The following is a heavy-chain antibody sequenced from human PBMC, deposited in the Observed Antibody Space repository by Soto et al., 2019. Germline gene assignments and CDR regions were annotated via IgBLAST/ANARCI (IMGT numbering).Heavy chain of an antibody. Sequence: ETLSLTCAVYGGSFSGYYWSWIRQPPGKGLEWIGEINHSGSTNYNPSLKSRVTISVDTSKNQFSLKLSSVTAADTAVYYCASYCSGGSCYRWFDPWGQGTLVTVSS. V-gene: IGHV4-34*01. CDR3: ASYCSGGSCYRWFDP. J-gene: IGHJ5*02. D-gene: IGHD2-15*01. CDR1: GGSFSGYY. CDR2: INHSGST.